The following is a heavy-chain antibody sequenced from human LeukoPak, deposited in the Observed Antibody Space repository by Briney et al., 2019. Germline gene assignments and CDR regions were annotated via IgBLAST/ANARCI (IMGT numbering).Heavy chain of an antibody. J-gene: IGHJ4*02. V-gene: IGHV1-8*01. CDR2: MNPNSGNT. CDR1: GYTFTSYD. Sequence: GASVKVSCKASGYTFTSYDINWVRQATGQGLEWMGWMNPNSGNTGYAQRFQGRVTMTRNTSISTAYMELSSLRSEDTAVYYCARGRRSRENRYYFDYWGQGTLVTVSS. CDR3: ARGRRSRENRYYFDY. D-gene: IGHD1-26*01.